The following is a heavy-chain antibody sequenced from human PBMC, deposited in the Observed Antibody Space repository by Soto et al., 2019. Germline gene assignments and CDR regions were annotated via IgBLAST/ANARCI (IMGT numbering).Heavy chain of an antibody. J-gene: IGHJ6*02. CDR2: ILPIFGTA. CDR1: GGTFSSYA. D-gene: IGHD2-2*01. Sequence: QVQLVQSGAEVKKPGSPVKVSYKASGGTFSSYAISWVRQAPGQGLEWMGGILPIFGTANYARKFQGRVTIAADRSTSTAYMELSSLRSEDTAVYYCARASALKVHCGSVSCPRMDVWGQGTTVTVSS. CDR3: ARASALKVHCGSVSCPRMDV. V-gene: IGHV1-69*06.